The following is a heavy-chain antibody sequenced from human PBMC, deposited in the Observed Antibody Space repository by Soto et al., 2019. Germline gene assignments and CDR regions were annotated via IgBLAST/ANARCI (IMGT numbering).Heavy chain of an antibody. Sequence: GAAVKVSFKASGGTFSRYAISGVRQARGQGLEWMGGIIPIFGTANYAQKFQGRVTITADESTSTAYMELSSLRSEDTAVYYCARAYDLGGVIAKTLRFDYWGQGTLVTVSS. CDR2: IIPIFGTA. J-gene: IGHJ4*02. D-gene: IGHD3-16*02. V-gene: IGHV1-69*13. CDR1: GGTFSRYA. CDR3: ARAYDLGGVIAKTLRFDY.